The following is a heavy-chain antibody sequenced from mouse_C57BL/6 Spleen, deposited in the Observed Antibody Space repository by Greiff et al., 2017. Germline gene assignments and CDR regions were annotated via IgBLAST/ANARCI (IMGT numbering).Heavy chain of an antibody. CDR2: ISSGSSTI. CDR3: APTTVGGWGCAD. Sequence: DVKLMESGGGLVKPGGSLKLSCAASGFTFSDYGMPWVRQAPEKGLEWVAYISSGSSTIYYADTVKGRFTISRDNAKNTLFLQMTSLRSEDTVMYYCAPTTVGGWGCADWGQGTLVTVSA. D-gene: IGHD1-1*01. CDR1: GFTFSDYG. J-gene: IGHJ3*01. V-gene: IGHV5-17*01.